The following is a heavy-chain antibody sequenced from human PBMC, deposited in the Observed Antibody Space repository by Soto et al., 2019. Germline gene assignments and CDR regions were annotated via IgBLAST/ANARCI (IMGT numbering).Heavy chain of an antibody. CDR2: IKYDGAEK. Sequence: GGSLRLSCAASGFTFSDYWMNWVRQAPGKGLEWVASIKYDGAEKSYVDSVKGRFTISRDNPKNSVYLQMASLRAEGTAVYYCARDGVAPGLYFDYWGQGTPVTVSS. V-gene: IGHV3-7*05. CDR1: GFTFSDYW. CDR3: ARDGVAPGLYFDY. J-gene: IGHJ4*02. D-gene: IGHD3-10*01.